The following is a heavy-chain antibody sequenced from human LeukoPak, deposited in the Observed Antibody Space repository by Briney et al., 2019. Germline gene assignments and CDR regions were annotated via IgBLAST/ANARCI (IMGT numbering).Heavy chain of an antibody. CDR3: AKDLKLAPFDY. Sequence: SGGSLRLSCAPSGFTFSSYGMHWVRQAPGKGLEWVAFIQYDGSDKHYADSVKGRFTISRDNSKGTLYLQMNSLGAEDTAVYYCAKDLKLAPFDYWGQGTLVTVSS. CDR1: GFTFSSYG. J-gene: IGHJ4*02. CDR2: IQYDGSDK. V-gene: IGHV3-30*02.